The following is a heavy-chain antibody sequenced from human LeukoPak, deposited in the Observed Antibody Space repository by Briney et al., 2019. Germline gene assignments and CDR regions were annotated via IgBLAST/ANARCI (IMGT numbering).Heavy chain of an antibody. J-gene: IGHJ3*02. CDR3: ARQSIAARRAFDI. V-gene: IGHV4-59*08. CDR2: SYYSGST. CDR1: GGSISSYY. D-gene: IGHD6-6*01. Sequence: APETLSLTCSVSGGSISSYYWSWIRQPPGKGLEYIGYSYYSGSTDYNPSLKSRVTISVDTSNQFSLMLTSVTAADTAVYYCARQSIAARRAFDIWGQGTMVTVSS.